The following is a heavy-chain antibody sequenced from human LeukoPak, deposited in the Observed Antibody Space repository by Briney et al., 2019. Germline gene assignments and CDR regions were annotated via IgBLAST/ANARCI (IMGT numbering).Heavy chain of an antibody. CDR2: INPNSGGT. CDR3: ATLYSSSWYFFDP. J-gene: IGHJ5*02. CDR1: GYTFTGYY. V-gene: IGHV1-2*02. Sequence: ASVKVSGKASGYTFTGYYMHWVRQAPGQGLEWMGWINPNSGGTNYAQKFQGRVTMTRDTSISTAYMELSRLRSDDTAVYYCATLYSSSWYFFDPWGQGTLVTVSS. D-gene: IGHD6-13*01.